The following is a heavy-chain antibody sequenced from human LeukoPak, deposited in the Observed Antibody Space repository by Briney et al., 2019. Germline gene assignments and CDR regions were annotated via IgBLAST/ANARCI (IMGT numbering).Heavy chain of an antibody. V-gene: IGHV4-30-2*01. J-gene: IGHJ4*02. Sequence: SETLSLTCTVSGGSISSGGYYWSWIRQPPGKGLEWIGYIYHSGSTYYNPSLKSRVTISVDRSKNQFSLKLSSVTAADTAVYYCARFSTMTTVTTFDYWGQGTLVTVSS. D-gene: IGHD4-11*01. CDR1: GGSISSGGYY. CDR3: ARFSTMTTVTTFDY. CDR2: IYHSGST.